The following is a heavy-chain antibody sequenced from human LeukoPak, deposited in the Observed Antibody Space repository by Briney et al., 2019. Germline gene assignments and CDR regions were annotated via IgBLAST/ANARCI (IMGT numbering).Heavy chain of an antibody. J-gene: IGHJ6*02. V-gene: IGHV3-30*18. CDR3: AKDRSSSGRFGMDV. Sequence: GRSLRLSCAASGFTLRRYGMHWVRQAPGKGLECVALIADDGSEKYYADCLKGRFTISRDNSKNTLYLQMNSPRAEDTAVYHCAKDRSSSGRFGMDVWGQGTTVSVSS. CDR1: GFTLRRYG. CDR2: IADDGSEK. D-gene: IGHD6-13*01.